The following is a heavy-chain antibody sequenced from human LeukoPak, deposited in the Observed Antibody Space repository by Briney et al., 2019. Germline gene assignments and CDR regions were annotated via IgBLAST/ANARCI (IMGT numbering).Heavy chain of an antibody. CDR1: GGSFSGYY. D-gene: IGHD3-3*01. J-gene: IGHJ5*02. V-gene: IGHV4-34*01. CDR3: ARKRITIFGVVTNWFDP. CDR2: INHSGST. Sequence: SETLSLTCAVYGGSFSGYYWSWIRQPPGKGLEWIGEINHSGSTNYDPSLKSRVTISVDTSKNQFSLKLSSVTAADTAVYYCARKRITIFGVVTNWFDPWGQGTLVTVSS.